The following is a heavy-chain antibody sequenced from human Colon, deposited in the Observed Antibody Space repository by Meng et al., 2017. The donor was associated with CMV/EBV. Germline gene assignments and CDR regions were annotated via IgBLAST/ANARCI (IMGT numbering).Heavy chain of an antibody. CDR1: GDSVSSNHW. CDR3: GSATDYKVDY. CDR2: IHHSGTT. J-gene: IGHJ4*02. Sequence: LPFAVSGDSVSSNHWWTWVRQPPGKGPEWIGEIHHSGTTAHNPSLRSRVSFSVDKSRNQVSLHLTTVTAANTAVYYCGSATDYKVDYWGQGTLVTVSS. D-gene: IGHD4/OR15-4a*01. V-gene: IGHV4-4*02.